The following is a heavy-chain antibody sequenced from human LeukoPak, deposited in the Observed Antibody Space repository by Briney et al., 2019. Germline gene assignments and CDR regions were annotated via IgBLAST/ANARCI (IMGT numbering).Heavy chain of an antibody. CDR2: IYYSGST. CDR3: ARWTTPRKRYFGL. CDR1: GGSVSSGSYY. Sequence: SETLSLTCTVSGGSVSSGSYYWSWIRQPPGKGLEWIGYIYYSGSTNYNPSLKSRVTISVDTSKNQFSLKLSSVTAADTAVYYCARWTTPRKRYFGLWGRGTLVTVSS. J-gene: IGHJ2*01. V-gene: IGHV4-61*01. D-gene: IGHD4-11*01.